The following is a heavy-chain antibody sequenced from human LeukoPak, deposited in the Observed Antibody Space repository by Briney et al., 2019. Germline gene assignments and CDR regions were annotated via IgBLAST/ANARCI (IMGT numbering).Heavy chain of an antibody. Sequence: PSETLSLTCAVYGGSFSGYYWSWIRQPAGKGLEWIGEINHSGSTNYNPSLKSRVTISVDTSKNQFSLKLSSVTAADTAVYYCARAKYCSSTSCYVSGKLDYWGQGTLVTVSS. V-gene: IGHV4-34*01. D-gene: IGHD2-2*01. CDR1: GGSFSGYY. CDR2: INHSGST. J-gene: IGHJ4*02. CDR3: ARAKYCSSTSCYVSGKLDY.